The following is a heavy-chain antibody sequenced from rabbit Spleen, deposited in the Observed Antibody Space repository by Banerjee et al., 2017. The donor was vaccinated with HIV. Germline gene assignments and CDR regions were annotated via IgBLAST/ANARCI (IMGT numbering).Heavy chain of an antibody. Sequence: QLVESGGGLVQPEGSLKLSCTASGIDFTKYYITWVRQAPGKGLEWIGIIYAAKGSTDYASWVNGRFTISSDNAQNTLYLQLNSLTAADTATYFCVREVAGKFGLWGPGTLVTV. D-gene: IGHD4-1*01. CDR2: IYAAKGST. CDR1: GIDFTKYY. J-gene: IGHJ4*01. V-gene: IGHV1S7*01. CDR3: VREVAGKFGL.